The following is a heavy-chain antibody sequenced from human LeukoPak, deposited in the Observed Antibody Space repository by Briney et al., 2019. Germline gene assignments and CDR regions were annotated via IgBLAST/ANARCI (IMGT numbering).Heavy chain of an antibody. D-gene: IGHD3-10*01. V-gene: IGHV4-59*08. CDR2: IYYSGST. CDR1: GGSISSYY. J-gene: IGHJ4*02. CDR3: ARHPYYGSGSDYPGYFDY. Sequence: SETLSLTCTASGGSISSYYWSWIRQPPGKGLEWIGYIYYSGSTNYNPSLKSRVTISVDTSKNQFSLKLSSVTAADTAVYYCARHPYYGSGSDYPGYFDYWGQGTLVTVSS.